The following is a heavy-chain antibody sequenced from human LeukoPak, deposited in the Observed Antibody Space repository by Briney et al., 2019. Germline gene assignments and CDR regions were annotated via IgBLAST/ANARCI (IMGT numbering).Heavy chain of an antibody. J-gene: IGHJ3*02. CDR2: IYPGDSDT. D-gene: IGHD3-3*01. V-gene: IGHV5-51*01. CDR1: GYSFTSYW. Sequence: GESLKISCKGSGYSFTSYWIGWVRQMPGKGLEWMGIIYPGDSDTRYSPSFQGQVTISADKSISTAYLQWSSLKASDTAKYYCARPGGFWSGPPPMLFDIWGQGTMVTVSS. CDR3: ARPGGFWSGPPPMLFDI.